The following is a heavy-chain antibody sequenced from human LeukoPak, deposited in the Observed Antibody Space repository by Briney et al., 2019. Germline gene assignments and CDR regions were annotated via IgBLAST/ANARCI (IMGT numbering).Heavy chain of an antibody. CDR1: GGSIGSSDW. J-gene: IGHJ6*03. Sequence: PSETLSLTCAVSGGSIGSSDWWSWVRQPPGKGLEWIGEIYHSGSTNYNPSLKSRVTISLDKSNNHFSLKLTSVTAADTAVYFCARVEREQLGHYFYYYMDVWGKGTTVTVSS. CDR2: IYHSGST. CDR3: ARVEREQLGHYFYYYMDV. V-gene: IGHV4-4*02. D-gene: IGHD1-1*01.